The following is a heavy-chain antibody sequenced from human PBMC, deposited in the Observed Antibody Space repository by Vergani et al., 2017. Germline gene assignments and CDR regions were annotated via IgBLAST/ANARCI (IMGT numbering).Heavy chain of an antibody. D-gene: IGHD3-16*01. CDR1: GFTLSNYD. J-gene: IGHJ4*02. CDR2: LQFDGSNQ. CDR3: AKHFRGWGIDY. Sequence: QVQLVESGGGVVQRGGSLRLSCATSGFTLSNYDMQWSRQGPGKGLEFVAFLQFDGSNQYYADSVKCRFTLSRDFTKNTLYLQMNSLRTDDTATYYCAKHFRGWGIDYWGQGTQVIVSS. V-gene: IGHV3-30*02.